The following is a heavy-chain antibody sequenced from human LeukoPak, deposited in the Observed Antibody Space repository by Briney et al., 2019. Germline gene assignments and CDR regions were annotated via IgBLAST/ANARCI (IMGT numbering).Heavy chain of an antibody. V-gene: IGHV3-53*01. D-gene: IGHD3-16*02. CDR2: IYSGGST. CDR3: ARDNSYYDYVWGSYRPNWFDP. CDR1: GFTVSSNY. Sequence: GGSLRLSCAASGFTVSSNYMSWVRQAPGKGLEWVSVIYSGGSTYYADSVKGRFTICKDHSKNKPNLQMNSLRGEDTAVYYCARDNSYYDYVWGSYRPNWFDPWGQGTLVTVSS. J-gene: IGHJ5*02.